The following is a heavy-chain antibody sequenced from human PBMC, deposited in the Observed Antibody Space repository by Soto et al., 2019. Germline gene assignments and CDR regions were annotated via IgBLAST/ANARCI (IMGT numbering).Heavy chain of an antibody. Sequence: NPSETLSLTCTVSGGSISRNYWSWIRQPPGKGLEWLGYIYDSGTTNYNPSVKSRVTISLDTSKSQFSLRMSSVTAADTAVYYCAREGEYSYGYFDYWGQGAQVTVSS. CDR3: AREGEYSYGYFDY. V-gene: IGHV4-59*01. CDR2: IYDSGTT. J-gene: IGHJ4*02. D-gene: IGHD5-18*01. CDR1: GGSISRNY.